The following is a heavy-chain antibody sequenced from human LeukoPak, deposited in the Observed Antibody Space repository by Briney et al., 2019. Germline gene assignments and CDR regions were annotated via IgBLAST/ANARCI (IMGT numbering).Heavy chain of an antibody. J-gene: IGHJ4*02. CDR3: VRDQSEFDS. V-gene: IGHV4-59*01. CDR2: IHYSGST. Sequence: SETLSLTCSVSGGSIKTYYWTWIRQPPGKGLEWIGYIHYSGSTDSNPSLMGRVTISLDTSKSRFSLELRSVTAADTAVYYCVRDQSEFDSWGQGTVVTVSS. CDR1: GGSIKTYY.